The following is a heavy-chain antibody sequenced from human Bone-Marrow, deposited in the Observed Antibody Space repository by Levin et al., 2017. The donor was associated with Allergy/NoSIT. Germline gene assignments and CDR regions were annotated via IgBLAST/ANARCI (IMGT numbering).Heavy chain of an antibody. J-gene: IGHJ3*02. CDR2: ISGSSTTI. CDR3: ARDRDDYGDPDGAFDM. Sequence: GGSLRLSCAASGFTFSSYGMNWVRQAPGKGLEWVSYISGSSTTIYYADSMKGRFTISRDNARNSLYLQMNSLRDEDTAAYYCARDRDDYGDPDGAFDMWGQGTMVTVSS. CDR1: GFTFSSYG. D-gene: IGHD4-17*01. V-gene: IGHV3-48*02.